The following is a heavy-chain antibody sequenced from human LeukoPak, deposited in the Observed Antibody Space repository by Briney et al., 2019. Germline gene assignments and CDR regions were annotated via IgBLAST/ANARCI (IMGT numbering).Heavy chain of an antibody. V-gene: IGHV3-21*04. CDR2: ISSSSSYI. Sequence: PGGSLRLSCVASGFPFTNYAMSWVRQAPGKGLEWVSYISSSSSYIYYADSVKGRFTISRDNAKNSLYLQMNSLRAEDTAVYYCAKDLAIVVVVAATADDYWGQGTLVTVSS. CDR3: AKDLAIVVVVAATADDY. J-gene: IGHJ4*02. CDR1: GFPFTNYA. D-gene: IGHD2-15*01.